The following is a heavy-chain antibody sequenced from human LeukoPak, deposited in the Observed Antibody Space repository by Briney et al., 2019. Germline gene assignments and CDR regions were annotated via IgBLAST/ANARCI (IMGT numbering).Heavy chain of an antibody. CDR1: GFTFRNYV. J-gene: IGHJ6*02. Sequence: GGSLRLSCAASGFTFRNYVIHWVRQAPGKGLEWVAVISYDGSNKYYADSVKGRFTISRDNSKNTLYLQMNSLRAEDTAVYYCARDGVTTGVDVWGQGTTVTVSS. CDR3: ARDGVTTGVDV. D-gene: IGHD4-11*01. CDR2: ISYDGSNK. V-gene: IGHV3-30-3*01.